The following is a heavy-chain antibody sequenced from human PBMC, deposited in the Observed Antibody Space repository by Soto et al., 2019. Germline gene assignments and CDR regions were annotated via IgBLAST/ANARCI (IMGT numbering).Heavy chain of an antibody. D-gene: IGHD4-17*01. CDR3: ARASKIDGDPTYNWFDP. V-gene: IGHV4-4*02. J-gene: IGHJ5*02. CDR1: DDSISSNYW. Sequence: QVQLQESGPGLVKPSGTLSLTCAVSDDSISSNYWWSWVRQPPGKGLEWIGEIYHSGSTNYNPSLKSRVTISIDKSKNQFSLQLSSVTAADTAVYYCARASKIDGDPTYNWFDPWGQGTLVTVSS. CDR2: IYHSGST.